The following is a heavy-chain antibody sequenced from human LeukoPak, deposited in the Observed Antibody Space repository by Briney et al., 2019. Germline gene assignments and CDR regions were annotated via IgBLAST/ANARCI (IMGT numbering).Heavy chain of an antibody. D-gene: IGHD2-8*01. V-gene: IGHV4-59*08. CDR3: ARTKMLLVVSDGFDI. J-gene: IGHJ3*02. Sequence: SETLSLTCTVSDGSISNYYWSWIRQPPGMGLQWIGYIYYTGSTNYNPSLKSRVSISIDTSKNQFSLKLSSVTAADTAVYYCARTKMLLVVSDGFDIWGPGTMVTVSS. CDR1: DGSISNYY. CDR2: IYYTGST.